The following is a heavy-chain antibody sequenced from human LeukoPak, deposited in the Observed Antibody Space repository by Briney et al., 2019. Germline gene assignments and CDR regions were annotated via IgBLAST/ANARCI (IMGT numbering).Heavy chain of an antibody. J-gene: IGHJ6*03. CDR1: GGTFSSYA. CDR3: ARDVGMATRYYYYYMDV. D-gene: IGHD5-24*01. CDR2: IIHIFGTA. V-gene: IGHV1-69*13. Sequence: GASVKVSCQASGGTFSSYAISWVRQAAGQGLEWMGGIIHIFGTANYAQKFQGRVTITADESTSTAYMELRSLRSDDTAVHYCARDVGMATRYYYYYMDVWGKGTTVTVSS.